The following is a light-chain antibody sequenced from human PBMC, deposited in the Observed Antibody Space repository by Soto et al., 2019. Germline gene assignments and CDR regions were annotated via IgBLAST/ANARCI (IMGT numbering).Light chain of an antibody. J-gene: IGLJ2*01. V-gene: IGLV3-9*01. CDR1: NIGSKN. CDR2: RDS. CDR3: QVWDSSTHVL. Sequence: SYELTQPLSVSVALGQTARITCGGNNIGSKNVHWYQQKPGQAPVLVIYRDSIRPSGIPERFSGSNSGNTATLTISRAQAGDEADYYCQVWDSSTHVLFGGGTKVTVL.